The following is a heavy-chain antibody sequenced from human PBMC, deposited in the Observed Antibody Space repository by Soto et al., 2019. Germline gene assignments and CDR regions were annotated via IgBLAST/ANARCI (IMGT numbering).Heavy chain of an antibody. CDR2: INAGNGNT. CDR3: ARSWAYSRNNWFDP. J-gene: IGHJ5*02. Sequence: PSVKVSCKASGYTFTSYAMHWVRQAPGQRLEWMGWINAGNGNTKYSQKFQGRVTITRDTSASTAYMELSSLRSEDTAVYYCARSWAYSRNNWFDPWGQGTLVTVSS. V-gene: IGHV1-3*01. CDR1: GYTFTSYA. D-gene: IGHD6-13*01.